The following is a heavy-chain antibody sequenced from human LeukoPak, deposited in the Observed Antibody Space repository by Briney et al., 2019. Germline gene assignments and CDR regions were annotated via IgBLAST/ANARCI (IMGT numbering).Heavy chain of an antibody. V-gene: IGHV3-23*01. J-gene: IGHJ4*02. CDR1: EFTFSSYA. CDR2: ISGSGVST. Sequence: GGSLRLSCAASEFTFSSYAMSWVRQAPGKGLEWVSAISGSGVSTYYADSVKGRFTISRDNSKNTLYLQMNSLRAEDTAVYYCAKDPDYYGSGSIDYWGQGTLVTVSS. CDR3: AKDPDYYGSGSIDY. D-gene: IGHD3-10*01.